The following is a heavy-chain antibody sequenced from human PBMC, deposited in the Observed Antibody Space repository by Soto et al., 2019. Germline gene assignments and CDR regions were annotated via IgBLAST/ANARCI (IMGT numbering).Heavy chain of an antibody. CDR3: ARFGSYYYDSSGYYQQNAFNI. J-gene: IGHJ3*02. CDR1: GGTFSSYA. V-gene: IGHV1-69*13. D-gene: IGHD3-22*01. Sequence: GASVKVSCKASGGTFSSYAISWVRQAPGQGLEWMGGIIPIFGTANYAQKFQGRVTITADESTSTAYMELSSLRSEDTAVYYCARFGSYYYDSSGYYQQNAFNIWGQGTTVTVSS. CDR2: IIPIFGTA.